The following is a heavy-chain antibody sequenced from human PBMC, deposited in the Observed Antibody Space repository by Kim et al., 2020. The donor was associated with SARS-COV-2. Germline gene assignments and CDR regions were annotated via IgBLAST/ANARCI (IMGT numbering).Heavy chain of an antibody. J-gene: IGHJ3*02. CDR1: GFTFDDYA. CDR3: AKDILGATGHAFDI. V-gene: IGHV3-9*01. D-gene: IGHD1-26*01. CDR2: ISWNSGSI. Sequence: GGSLRLSCAASGFTFDDYAMHWVRQAPGKGLEWVSGISWNSGSIGYADSVKGRFTISRDNAKNSLYLQMNSLRAEDTALYYCAKDILGATGHAFDIWGQGTMVTVSS.